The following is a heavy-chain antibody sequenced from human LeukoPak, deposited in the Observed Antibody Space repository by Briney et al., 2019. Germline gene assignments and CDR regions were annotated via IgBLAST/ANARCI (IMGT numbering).Heavy chain of an antibody. Sequence: GGSLRLSCAASGFTFSSYGMHWVRQAPGKGLEWVAVIWYGGSNKYYADSVKGRFTISRDNSKNTLYLQMNSLRAEDTAVYYCAKGGAAAGTGGYYYYYMDVWGKGTTVTVSS. CDR2: IWYGGSNK. V-gene: IGHV3-30*02. D-gene: IGHD6-13*01. CDR1: GFTFSSYG. CDR3: AKGGAAAGTGGYYYYYMDV. J-gene: IGHJ6*03.